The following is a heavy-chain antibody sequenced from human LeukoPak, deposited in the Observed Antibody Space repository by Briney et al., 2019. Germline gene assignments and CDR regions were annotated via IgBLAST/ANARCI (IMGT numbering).Heavy chain of an antibody. V-gene: IGHV1-69*13. CDR3: ARGQMATINAFDI. CDR2: IIPIFGTA. Sequence: ASVKVSCKASGGTFSSYAISWVRQAPGQGLEWMGGIIPIFGTANYAQKFQGRVTIIADESTSTAYMELSSLRSEDTAVYYCARGQMATINAFDIWGQGTMVTGSS. J-gene: IGHJ3*02. CDR1: GGTFSSYA. D-gene: IGHD5-24*01.